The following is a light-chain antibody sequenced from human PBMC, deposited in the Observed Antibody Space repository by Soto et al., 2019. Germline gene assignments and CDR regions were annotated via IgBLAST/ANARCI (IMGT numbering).Light chain of an antibody. CDR3: GIWDTSLDAGV. V-gene: IGLV1-51*01. J-gene: IGLJ1*01. CDR2: DND. Sequence: QSVLTQPPSVSAAPGQRVTISCFLSSSNIGSSYVSWYQQLPGTAPKLLICDNDKRPSGIPDRFSGSKSGTSATLDITGLQTEDEADYYCGIWDTSLDAGVFGTGTKLTVL. CDR1: SSNIGSSY.